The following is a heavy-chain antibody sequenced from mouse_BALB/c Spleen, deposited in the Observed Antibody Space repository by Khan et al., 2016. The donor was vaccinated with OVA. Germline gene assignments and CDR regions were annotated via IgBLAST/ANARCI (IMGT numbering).Heavy chain of an antibody. Sequence: EVELVESGGGLVQPGGSRKLSCAASGFTFSTYGMHWVRQAPEKGLEWVAYISGDSSTVHYADTVKGRFTISRDNPKNTLFRQMTSLMSEDTARYYCATSYFYGYYFDYWGPGTTLTVSS. V-gene: IGHV5-17*02. CDR2: ISGDSSTV. D-gene: IGHD1-1*01. J-gene: IGHJ2*01. CDR3: ATSYFYGYYFDY. CDR1: GFTFSTYG.